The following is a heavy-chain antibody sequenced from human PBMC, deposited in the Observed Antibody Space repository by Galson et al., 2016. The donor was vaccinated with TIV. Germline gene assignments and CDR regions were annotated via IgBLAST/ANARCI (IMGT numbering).Heavy chain of an antibody. CDR2: INVNGGRT. J-gene: IGHJ6*02. CDR1: EFTFSSDA. V-gene: IGHV3-23*01. Sequence: SLRLSCAASEFTFSSDAMAWVRQAPGKGLEWVSSINVNGGRTYYADSVKGRFTISRDNSKNTLYLQMNSLRAEDRAVYYCAKGPGSYPYHYYGVDVWGQGTTVTV. D-gene: IGHD3-16*02. CDR3: AKGPGSYPYHYYGVDV.